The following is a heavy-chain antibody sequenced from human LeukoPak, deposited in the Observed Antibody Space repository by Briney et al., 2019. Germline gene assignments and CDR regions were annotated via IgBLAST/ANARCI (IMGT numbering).Heavy chain of an antibody. CDR3: ARDLGMVRGVMGY. D-gene: IGHD3-10*01. V-gene: IGHV3-48*01. CDR2: ISSSSTI. J-gene: IGHJ4*02. CDR1: GFTFSSYA. Sequence: GGSLRLSCVASGFTFSSYAMHWVRQAPGKGLEWVSYISSSSTIYYADSVKGRFTISRDNAKNSLYLQMNSLRAEDTAVYYCARDLGMVRGVMGYWGQGTLVTVSS.